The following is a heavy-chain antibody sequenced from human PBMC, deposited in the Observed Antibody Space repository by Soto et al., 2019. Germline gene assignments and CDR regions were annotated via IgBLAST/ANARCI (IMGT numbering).Heavy chain of an antibody. Sequence: SETLSLTCNVSGGSISSTSYYWGWIRQPPGKGLEWIGSIYYSGSTYYNPSLKSRVAISVDTSKNQLSLILSSVTAADTAVYYCARQERYCSGGSCLNWFDPWGQGTLVTAPQ. CDR1: GGSISSTSYY. V-gene: IGHV4-39*01. D-gene: IGHD2-15*01. J-gene: IGHJ5*02. CDR2: IYYSGST. CDR3: ARQERYCSGGSCLNWFDP.